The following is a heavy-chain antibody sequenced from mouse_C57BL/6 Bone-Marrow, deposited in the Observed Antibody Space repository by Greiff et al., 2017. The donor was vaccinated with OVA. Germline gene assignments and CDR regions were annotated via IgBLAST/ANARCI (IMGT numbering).Heavy chain of an antibody. J-gene: IGHJ2*01. CDR2: IDPENGDT. V-gene: IGHV14-4*01. D-gene: IGHD1-1*01. CDR3: TTPYYSVVGY. Sequence: VQLKQSGAELVRPGASVKLSCTASGFNIKDDYMHWVKQRPEQGLEWIGWIDPENGDTEYASKFQGKATITADTSSNTAYLQLSSLTSEDTAVYYCTTPYYSVVGYWGQGTTLTVSS. CDR1: GFNIKDDY.